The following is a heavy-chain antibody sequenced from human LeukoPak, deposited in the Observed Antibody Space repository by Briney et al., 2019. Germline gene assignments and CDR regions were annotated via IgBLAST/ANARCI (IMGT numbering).Heavy chain of an antibody. V-gene: IGHV3-7*02. CDR2: INQDGSEK. CDR1: GFTFRRYW. Sequence: GVSLRLSCAASGFTFRRYWMSWARQASGKGLEWVANINQDGSEKYYVDSVKGRFTISRDNAKNSLYLQMNSLRAEDTAVYYCVGLGENYWGQGTLVTVSS. D-gene: IGHD3-10*01. J-gene: IGHJ4*02. CDR3: VGLGENY.